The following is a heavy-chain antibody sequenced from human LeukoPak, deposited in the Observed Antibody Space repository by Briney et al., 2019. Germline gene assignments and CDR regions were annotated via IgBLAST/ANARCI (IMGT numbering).Heavy chain of an antibody. J-gene: IGHJ4*02. D-gene: IGHD1-26*01. Sequence: GGSLRLSCAASGFTFSSYSMNWVRQAPGKGLEWVSSISSSSSYIYYADSVKGRLTISRDNAKNSLYLQMNSLRAEDTAVYYCARDRGSYFNYFDYWGQGTLVTVSS. CDR3: ARDRGSYFNYFDY. CDR1: GFTFSSYS. CDR2: ISSSSSYI. V-gene: IGHV3-21*01.